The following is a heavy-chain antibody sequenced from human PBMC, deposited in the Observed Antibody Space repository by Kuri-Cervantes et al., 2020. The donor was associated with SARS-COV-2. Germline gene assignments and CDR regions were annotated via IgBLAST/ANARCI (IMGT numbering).Heavy chain of an antibody. V-gene: IGHV3-21*01. J-gene: IGHJ6*03. Sequence: GGSLRLSCAASGFNFSTYGMSWVRQAPGKGLEWLSTIGSTASDTYYADSVKGRFTVSRDKSKNALFLQMNSLRVEDTAVYYCARDRNLLAGKYYYYYMDVWGKGTTVTVSS. CDR2: IGSTASDT. CDR1: GFNFSTYG. CDR3: ARDRNLLAGKYYYYYMDV. D-gene: IGHD1-14*01.